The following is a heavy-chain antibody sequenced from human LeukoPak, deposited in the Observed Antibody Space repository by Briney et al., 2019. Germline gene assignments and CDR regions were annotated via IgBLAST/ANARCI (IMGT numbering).Heavy chain of an antibody. CDR3: ARRSRGDNAEHYYHGMDV. V-gene: IGHV4-39*01. J-gene: IGHJ6*02. Sequence: SETLSLTCTVSGGPISSSSYYWGWIRQPPGKGLEWVGSMYFSGSTYYNPSLSSRVTISVEASRNQFSLKLTSVTAADTALYFCARRSRGDNAEHYYHGMDVWGQGTTVTVSS. CDR2: MYFSGST. CDR1: GGPISSSSYY. D-gene: IGHD2-21*02.